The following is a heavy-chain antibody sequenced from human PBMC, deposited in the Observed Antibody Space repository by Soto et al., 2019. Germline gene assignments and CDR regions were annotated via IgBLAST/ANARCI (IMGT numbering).Heavy chain of an antibody. J-gene: IGHJ4*02. CDR3: ARGGILRFLEWLPNPSQGLFEY. D-gene: IGHD3-3*01. CDR1: GYTFTSYG. Sequence: ASVKVSCKASGYTFTSYGISLVRQAPGQGLEWMGWISAYNGNTNYAQKLQGRVTMTTDTSTSTAYMELRSLRSDDTAVYYCARGGILRFLEWLPNPSQGLFEYWGQGTLVTVSS. CDR2: ISAYNGNT. V-gene: IGHV1-18*01.